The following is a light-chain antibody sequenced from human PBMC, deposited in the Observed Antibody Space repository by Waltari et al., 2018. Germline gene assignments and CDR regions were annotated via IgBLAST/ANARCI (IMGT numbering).Light chain of an antibody. Sequence: DIVLTQSPATLSLSPGERATLSYRASQSVTNYLAWYQLKPGQAPRLLIYDASNRATGIPARFSGSGSGTDFTLTISNLEPEDSAVYYCQQRSKWPLTFGRGTKVEIK. CDR1: QSVTNY. CDR3: QQRSKWPLT. J-gene: IGKJ4*01. V-gene: IGKV3-11*01. CDR2: DAS.